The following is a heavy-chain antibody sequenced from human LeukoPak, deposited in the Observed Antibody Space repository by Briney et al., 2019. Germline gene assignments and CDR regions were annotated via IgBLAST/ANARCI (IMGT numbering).Heavy chain of an antibody. Sequence: ASVKVSCKASGYTFTNYYIHWVRQAPGQGLEWMGVINPSVGSTSYAQKFQGRVTMTRDTSTSTVYMEVSSLRYEDTAVYSCARTSCTSTTCYDYYYYGLDVWGQGTTVTVPS. V-gene: IGHV1-46*01. D-gene: IGHD2-2*01. J-gene: IGHJ6*02. CDR3: ARTSCTSTTCYDYYYYGLDV. CDR2: INPSVGST. CDR1: GYTFTNYY.